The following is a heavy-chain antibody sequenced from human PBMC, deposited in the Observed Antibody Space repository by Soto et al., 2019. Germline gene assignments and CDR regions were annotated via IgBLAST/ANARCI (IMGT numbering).Heavy chain of an antibody. Sequence: GGSLRLSCAVSGFSFGSYWMSWVRQAPGRGLEWLASIKDDGSERYYLDSVKGRFTISRDNARDSLSLQMNSLRGEDTAFYYCARDVGPVTIFGEALSGYFDFWGQGTLVTVSS. D-gene: IGHD3-3*01. CDR1: GFSFGSYW. CDR3: ARDVGPVTIFGEALSGYFDF. CDR2: IKDDGSER. V-gene: IGHV3-7*03. J-gene: IGHJ4*02.